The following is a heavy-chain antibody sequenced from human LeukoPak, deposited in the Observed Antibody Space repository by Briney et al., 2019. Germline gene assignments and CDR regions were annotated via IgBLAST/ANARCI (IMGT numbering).Heavy chain of an antibody. V-gene: IGHV3-23*01. D-gene: IGHD1-14*01. Sequence: GGSLRLSCAASGFTFSSYAIYWVRQAPGKGLEWVSSITSSGGGTYYADSVKGRFTVSRDNSKNTLYLQMNSLSAEDTAIYYCARDLTLSEKFFDYWGQGTLVTVSS. CDR3: ARDLTLSEKFFDY. CDR2: ITSSGGGT. J-gene: IGHJ4*02. CDR1: GFTFSSYA.